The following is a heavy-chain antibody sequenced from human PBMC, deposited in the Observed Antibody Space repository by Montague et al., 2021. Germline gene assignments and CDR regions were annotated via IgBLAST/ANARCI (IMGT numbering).Heavy chain of an antibody. Sequence: SETRSLTCTVSRSLINSYYYWVWIRQPPGNGLKWMGSVPHGGRTHYHPSLRSRVTISVDTSNNHFSLKLSSVTAADTAMYYCARERDRYYYMDIWGKGTTITASS. J-gene: IGHJ6*03. CDR3: ARERDRYYYMDI. V-gene: IGHV4-38-2*02. CDR2: VPHGGRT. CDR1: RSLINSYYY.